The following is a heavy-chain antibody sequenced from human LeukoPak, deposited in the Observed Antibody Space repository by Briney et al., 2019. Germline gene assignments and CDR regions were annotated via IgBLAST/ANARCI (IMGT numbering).Heavy chain of an antibody. D-gene: IGHD2-15*01. Sequence: GGSLRLSCAASGFTFSSYAMSWVRQAPGKGLEWVSAISGSGGSTYYADPVKGQFTISRDNSKNTLYLQMNSLRAEDTAVYYCARVICSGGSCYGANWGQGTLVTVSS. J-gene: IGHJ4*02. CDR1: GFTFSSYA. CDR3: ARVICSGGSCYGAN. CDR2: ISGSGGST. V-gene: IGHV3-23*01.